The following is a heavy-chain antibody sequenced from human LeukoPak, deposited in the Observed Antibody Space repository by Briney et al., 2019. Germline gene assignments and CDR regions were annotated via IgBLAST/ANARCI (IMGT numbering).Heavy chain of an antibody. Sequence: RGSLRLSCAASGFTFSSYAMSWVRQAPGKGLEWVPAISGSGGSTYYADSVKGRFTISRDNSKNTLYLQMNSLRAEDTAVYYCAKGDKVGATDLTFDYWGQGTLVTVSS. CDR3: AKGDKVGATDLTFDY. D-gene: IGHD1-26*01. V-gene: IGHV3-23*01. CDR2: ISGSGGST. CDR1: GFTFSSYA. J-gene: IGHJ4*02.